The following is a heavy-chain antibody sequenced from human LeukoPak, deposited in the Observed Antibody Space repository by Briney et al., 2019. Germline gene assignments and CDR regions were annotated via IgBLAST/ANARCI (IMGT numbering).Heavy chain of an antibody. CDR1: GYTFSHYW. J-gene: IGHJ6*02. CDR3: ARGGGLDV. D-gene: IGHD3-16*01. V-gene: IGHV3-7*03. CDR2: INHNGNVN. Sequence: GGSLRLSCVASGYTFSHYWMSWVRQTPGKGLEWVASINHNGNVNYYVDSVKGRFTISRDNAKNSLYLQMSNLRAEDTAVYFCARGGGLDVWGQGATVTVSS.